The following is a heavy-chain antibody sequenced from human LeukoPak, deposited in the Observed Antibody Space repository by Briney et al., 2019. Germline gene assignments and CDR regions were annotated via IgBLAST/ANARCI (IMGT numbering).Heavy chain of an antibody. CDR1: GFTVSSNY. V-gene: IGHV3-53*01. Sequence: GGSLRLSCAASGFTVSSNYMSWVRQPPGKGLEWVSVIYSGGTTFYADSVKGRFTISRDNSKNTLHLQMNSLRADDTAVYYCAKLKGWYGEGYFDYWGQGTVVTVSS. D-gene: IGHD3-10*01. J-gene: IGHJ4*02. CDR2: IYSGGTT. CDR3: AKLKGWYGEGYFDY.